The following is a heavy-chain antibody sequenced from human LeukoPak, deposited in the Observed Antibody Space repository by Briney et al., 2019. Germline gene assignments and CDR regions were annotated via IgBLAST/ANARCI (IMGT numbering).Heavy chain of an antibody. V-gene: IGHV1-18*01. CDR2: ISAYNGNT. J-gene: IGHJ4*02. Sequence: ASVKVSCKASGGTFSSYAISWVRQAPGQGLEWMGWISAYNGNTNYAQKLQGRVTMTTDTSTSTAYMELRSLRSDDTAVYYCARERYYDFWSGYSNPRPFDYWGQGTLVTVSS. CDR3: ARERYYDFWSGYSNPRPFDY. D-gene: IGHD3-3*01. CDR1: GGTFSSYA.